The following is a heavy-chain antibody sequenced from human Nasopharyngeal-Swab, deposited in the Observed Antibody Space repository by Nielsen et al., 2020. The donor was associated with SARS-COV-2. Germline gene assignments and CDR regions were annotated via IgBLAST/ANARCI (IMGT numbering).Heavy chain of an antibody. CDR2: IDSDGSST. CDR3: ARQRGGIVILTLDP. CDR1: GFTFSSYS. V-gene: IGHV3-74*01. J-gene: IGHJ5*02. Sequence: GGSLRLSCAASGFTFSSYSMHWVRQVPGKGLLWVAHIDSDGSSTTYADSVKGRFTISRDNAKNTLYLQMNSLRAEDTAVYYCARQRGGIVILTLDPWSQGTLVTVSS. D-gene: IGHD3/OR15-3a*01.